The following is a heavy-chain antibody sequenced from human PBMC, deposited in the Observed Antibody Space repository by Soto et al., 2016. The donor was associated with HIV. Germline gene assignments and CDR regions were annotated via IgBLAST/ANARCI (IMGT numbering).Heavy chain of an antibody. CDR3: ARRQGSGGRNVVRSLEWANXXMGL. D-gene: IGHD3-3*01. CDR1: GGSFTPYY. J-gene: IGHJ6*04. CDR2: TIHSGRT. Sequence: QVQLQQWGAGLLKPSETLSLTCAVSGGSFTPYYWTWIRQSPGKGLEWIGETIHSGRTNYNPSLKSRVTIFIDASKKQFSLNMTSLTAADTAVYYCARRQGSGGRNVVRSLEWANXXMGLRGKGTTVTVSS. V-gene: IGHV4-34*02.